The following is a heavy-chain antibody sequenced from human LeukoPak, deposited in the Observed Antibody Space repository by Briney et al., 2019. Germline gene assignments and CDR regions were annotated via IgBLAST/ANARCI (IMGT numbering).Heavy chain of an antibody. CDR1: GGSISSGGYY. D-gene: IGHD3-10*01. CDR2: IYHSGST. Sequence: PSQTLSLTCTVSGGSISSGGYYWSWIRQPPGKGLEWIGYIYHSGSTYYNPSLKSRVTVSVDRSKNQFSLKLSSVTAADTAVYYCARAVHRLGWFDPWGQGTLVTVSS. J-gene: IGHJ5*02. CDR3: ARAVHRLGWFDP. V-gene: IGHV4-30-2*01.